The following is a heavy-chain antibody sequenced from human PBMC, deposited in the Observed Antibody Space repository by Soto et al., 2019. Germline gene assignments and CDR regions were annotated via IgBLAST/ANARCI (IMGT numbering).Heavy chain of an antibody. D-gene: IGHD2-2*01. CDR1: GGSISSSSYY. CDR3: ARHRMRIRDIVVVPAAMLYY. V-gene: IGHV4-39*01. J-gene: IGHJ4*02. Sequence: SETLSLTCTVSGGSISSSSYYRGWIRQPPGKGLEWIGSIYYSGSTYYNPSLKSRVTISVDTSKNQFSLKLSSVTAADTAVYYCARHRMRIRDIVVVPAAMLYYWGQGTLVTVSS. CDR2: IYYSGST.